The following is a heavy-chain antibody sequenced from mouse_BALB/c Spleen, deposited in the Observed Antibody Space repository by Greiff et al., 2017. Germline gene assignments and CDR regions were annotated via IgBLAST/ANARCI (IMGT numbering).Heavy chain of an antibody. CDR2: ISYSGST. D-gene: IGHD1-1*01. CDR1: GYSITSDYA. V-gene: IGHV3-2*02. CDR3: AMSIYYYGSSYTYAMDY. Sequence: EVKLMESGPGLVKPSQSLSLTCTVTGYSITSDYAWNWIRQFPGNKLEWMGYISYSGSTSYNPSLKSRISITRDTSKNQFFLQLNSVTTEDTATYYCAMSIYYYGSSYTYAMDYWGQGTSVTVSS. J-gene: IGHJ4*01.